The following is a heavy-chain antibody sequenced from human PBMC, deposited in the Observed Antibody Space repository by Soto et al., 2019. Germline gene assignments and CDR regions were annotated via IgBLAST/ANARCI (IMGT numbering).Heavy chain of an antibody. CDR2: IYYSGST. V-gene: IGHV4-39*01. D-gene: IGHD5-18*01. CDR3: ARRIQLWTTFDY. Sequence: SETLSLTCTVSGGSISSSSYYWGWIRQPPGKGLEWIGSIYYSGSTYYNPSLKSRVTISVDTSKHQFSLKLSSVTAADTAVYYCARRIQLWTTFDYWGQGTLVTVSS. J-gene: IGHJ4*02. CDR1: GGSISSSSYY.